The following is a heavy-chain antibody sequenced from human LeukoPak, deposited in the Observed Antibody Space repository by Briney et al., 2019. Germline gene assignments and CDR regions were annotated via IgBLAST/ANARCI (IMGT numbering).Heavy chain of an antibody. J-gene: IGHJ4*02. D-gene: IGHD2-21*02. Sequence: GGSLRLSCVASGFTFSSYAMNWVRQAPGKGLEWVSYISSSGSIIYYADSVKGRFTISRDNSKNTLYLQVSSLRPEDTAVYYCTRGRVVVTAQFRAGIDFWGQGTLVTASS. V-gene: IGHV3-48*03. CDR1: GFTFSSYA. CDR2: ISSSGSII. CDR3: TRGRVVVTAQFRAGIDF.